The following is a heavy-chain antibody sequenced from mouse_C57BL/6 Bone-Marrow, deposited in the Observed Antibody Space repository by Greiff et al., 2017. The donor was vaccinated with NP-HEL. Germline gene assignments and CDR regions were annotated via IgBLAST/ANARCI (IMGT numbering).Heavy chain of an antibody. Sequence: EVKLQQSGPELVKPGASVKISCKASGYTFTDYYMNWVKQSHGKSLEWIGDINPNNGGTSYNQKFTGKATLTVDKSSSTAYMELRSLTSEDSAVYYCARTPANSAWFAYWGQGTLVTVSA. CDR1: GYTFTDYY. J-gene: IGHJ3*01. CDR3: ARTPANSAWFAY. CDR2: INPNNGGT. V-gene: IGHV1-26*01. D-gene: IGHD3-3*01.